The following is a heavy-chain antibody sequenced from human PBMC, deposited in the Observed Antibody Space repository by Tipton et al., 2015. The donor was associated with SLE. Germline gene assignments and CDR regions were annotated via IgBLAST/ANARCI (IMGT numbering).Heavy chain of an antibody. J-gene: IGHJ4*02. CDR1: GFTFSDYY. V-gene: IGHV3-30-3*01. CDR2: ISDDGSNR. Sequence: SLRLSCAASGFTFSDYYMSWIRQAPGKGLEWVAVISDDGSNRYYADSVKGRFTISRDNSKNTLYLQMSSLRTEDTAVYYCARAHDDYGDFSFDCWGQGTLVTVSS. CDR3: ARAHDDYGDFSFDC. D-gene: IGHD4-17*01.